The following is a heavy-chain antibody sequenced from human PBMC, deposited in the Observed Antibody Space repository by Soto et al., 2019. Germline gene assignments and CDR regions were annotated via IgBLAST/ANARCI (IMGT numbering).Heavy chain of an antibody. Sequence: QVQLVQSGAEVKKPGSSVKVSCKASGGTFSSYTISWVRQAPGQGLEWMGRIIPILGIANYAQKFQGRVTITADNSTSTAYMELSSLRSEDTAVYYCARERRSDIVVVPAPLYNWFDPGGQGTLVTVSS. J-gene: IGHJ5*02. CDR3: ARERRSDIVVVPAPLYNWFDP. D-gene: IGHD2-2*01. V-gene: IGHV1-69*08. CDR1: GGTFSSYT. CDR2: IIPILGIA.